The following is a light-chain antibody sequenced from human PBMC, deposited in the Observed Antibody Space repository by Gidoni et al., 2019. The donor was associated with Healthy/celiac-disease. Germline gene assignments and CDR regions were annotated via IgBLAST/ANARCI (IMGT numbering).Light chain of an antibody. CDR1: RSNIGNNA. CDR3: AAWDDSLNGVV. V-gene: IGLV1-36*01. J-gene: IGLJ2*01. CDR2: YDD. Sequence: QSVLTQPPSVSEAPRQRVTLSCSGSRSNIGNNAVIWYQQLPGKAPKLLIYYDDLLPSGVSDRFSGSKSGTSASLAISGLQSEDEADYYCAAWDDSLNGVVFGGGTKLTVL.